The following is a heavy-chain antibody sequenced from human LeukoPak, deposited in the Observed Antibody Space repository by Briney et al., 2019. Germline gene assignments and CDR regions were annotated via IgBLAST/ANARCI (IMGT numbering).Heavy chain of an antibody. D-gene: IGHD2-2*01. CDR3: AKVGVVVPAAIGWFDP. CDR2: ISGSGGST. CDR1: GFTFSSYV. V-gene: IGHV3-23*01. J-gene: IGHJ5*02. Sequence: PGGSLRLSCAASGFTFSSYVMSWVRQAPGKGLEWVSTISGSGGSTYYADSVKGRFTISRDNSKNTLYLQINSLRAEDTAVYYCAKVGVVVPAAIGWFDPWGQGTLVTVSS.